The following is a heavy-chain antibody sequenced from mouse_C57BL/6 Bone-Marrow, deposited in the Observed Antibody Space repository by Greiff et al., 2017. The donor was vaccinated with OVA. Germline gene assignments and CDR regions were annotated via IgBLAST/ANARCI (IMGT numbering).Heavy chain of an antibody. CDR1: GFTFSSYG. D-gene: IGHD2-3*01. V-gene: IGHV5-6*01. CDR2: ISSGGSYT. CDR3: ARQAYDGYFGFAY. J-gene: IGHJ3*01. Sequence: EVQLQESGGDLVKPGGSLKLSCAASGFTFSSYGMSWVRQTPDKRLEWVATISSGGSYTYYPDSVKGRFTISRDNAKNTLYLQMSSLKSEDTAMYYCARQAYDGYFGFAYWGQGTLVTVSA.